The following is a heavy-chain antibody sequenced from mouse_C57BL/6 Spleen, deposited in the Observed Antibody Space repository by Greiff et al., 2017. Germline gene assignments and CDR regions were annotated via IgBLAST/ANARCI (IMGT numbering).Heavy chain of an antibody. CDR2: IRNKANGYTT. CDR3: ARSYGPWYFDV. J-gene: IGHJ1*03. D-gene: IGHD1-1*02. Sequence: DVHLVESGGGLVQPGGSLSLSCAASGFTFTDYYMSWVRQPPGKALEWLGFIRNKANGYTTEYSASVKGRFTISRDNSQSILYLQMNALRAEDSATYYCARSYGPWYFDVWGTGTTVTVSS. CDR1: GFTFTDYY. V-gene: IGHV7-3*01.